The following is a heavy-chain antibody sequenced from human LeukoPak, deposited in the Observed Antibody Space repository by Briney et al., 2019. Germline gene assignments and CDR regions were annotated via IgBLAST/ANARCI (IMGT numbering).Heavy chain of an antibody. Sequence: SETLSLTCIVSGGSISSSSYYWGWIRQPPGKGLEWIGSIYYSGSTYYNPSLKSRVTISVDTSKNQFSLKLSSVTAADTAVYYCARGTSFRPLDYWGQGTLVTVSS. V-gene: IGHV4-39*07. CDR1: GGSISSSSYY. J-gene: IGHJ4*02. D-gene: IGHD1-14*01. CDR2: IYYSGST. CDR3: ARGTSFRPLDY.